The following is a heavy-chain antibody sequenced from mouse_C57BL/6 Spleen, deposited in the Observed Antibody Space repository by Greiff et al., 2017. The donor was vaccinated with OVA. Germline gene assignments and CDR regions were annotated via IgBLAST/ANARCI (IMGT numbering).Heavy chain of an antibody. CDR1: GYTFTSYW. Sequence: QVQLQQPGAELVMPGASVKLSCKASGYTFTSYWMHWVKQRPGQGLEWIGEIDPSDSYTNYNQKFKGKSTLTVDQSSSTAYMQLSSLTSEDSAVYYCARGKIYYGNYDYWGQGTTRTVSS. D-gene: IGHD2-1*01. CDR2: IDPSDSYT. CDR3: ARGKIYYGNYDY. V-gene: IGHV1-69*01. J-gene: IGHJ2*01.